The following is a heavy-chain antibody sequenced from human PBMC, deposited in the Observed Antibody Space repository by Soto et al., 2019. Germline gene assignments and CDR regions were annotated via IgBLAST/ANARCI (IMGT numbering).Heavy chain of an antibody. V-gene: IGHV3-33*01. CDR2: IWYDGSNK. CDR3: ARDGDIVVVVAATGHYYGMDV. D-gene: IGHD2-15*01. J-gene: IGHJ6*02. Sequence: QVQLVESGGGVVQPGRSLRLSCAASGFTFSSYGMHWVRQAPGKGLEWVAVIWYDGSNKYYADSVKGRFTISRDNSKKTLYLQMNSLIAEDTAVYYCARDGDIVVVVAATGHYYGMDVWGQGTTVTVSS. CDR1: GFTFSSYG.